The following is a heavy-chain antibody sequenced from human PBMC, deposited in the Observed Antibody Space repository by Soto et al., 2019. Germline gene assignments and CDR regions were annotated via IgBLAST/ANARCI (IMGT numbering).Heavy chain of an antibody. Sequence: QVQLQESGPGLVKPSQTLSLTCTVSGGSISSGGYYWSWIRQHTGKGLEWIGYIYYSGSTYYNPSLKSRVTISVDTSKNQFSLKLSSVTAADTAVYYCARGVDIVVVTAITYYFDYWGQGTLVTVSS. CDR2: IYYSGST. J-gene: IGHJ4*02. CDR1: GGSISSGGYY. D-gene: IGHD2-21*02. CDR3: ARGVDIVVVTAITYYFDY. V-gene: IGHV4-31*03.